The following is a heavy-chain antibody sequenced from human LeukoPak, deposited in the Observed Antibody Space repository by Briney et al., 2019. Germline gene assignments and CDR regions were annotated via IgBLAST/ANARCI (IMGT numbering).Heavy chain of an antibody. V-gene: IGHV3-74*01. D-gene: IGHD6-19*01. Sequence: AGSLTLSCAASGFTFSKYRMLWVRHAPGQGLESVSRINTDGTVTTYADSVKGRFTVSRDNADNTMFLQMNSVRDEDTAVYYCATKQWLAPPPDSWGQGTPVSVSS. CDR3: ATKQWLAPPPDS. CDR1: GFTFSKYR. CDR2: INTDGTVT. J-gene: IGHJ4*02.